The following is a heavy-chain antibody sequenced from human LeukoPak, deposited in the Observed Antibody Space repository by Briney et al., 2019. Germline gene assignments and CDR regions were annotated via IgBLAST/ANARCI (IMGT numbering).Heavy chain of an antibody. D-gene: IGHD3-22*01. J-gene: IGHJ4*02. CDR2: ISGSGGST. Sequence: GGSLRLSCAASGFTFSSYAMSWVRQAPGKGLEWVSAISGSGGSTYYADSVKGRFTISRDNSKNTLYLQMNSLRAEDTAVYYCAKTYYYDSSGSYYFDYWGQGTLVTVSS. CDR1: GFTFSSYA. CDR3: AKTYYYDSSGSYYFDY. V-gene: IGHV3-23*01.